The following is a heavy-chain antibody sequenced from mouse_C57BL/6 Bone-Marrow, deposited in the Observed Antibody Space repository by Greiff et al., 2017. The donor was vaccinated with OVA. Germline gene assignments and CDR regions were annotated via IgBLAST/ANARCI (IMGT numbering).Heavy chain of an antibody. V-gene: IGHV1-74*01. D-gene: IGHD2-3*01. CDR1: GYTFTSYW. CDR2: IHPSDSDT. J-gene: IGHJ3*01. CDR3: AIAIYDGYYAWFAY. Sequence: QVHVKQPGAELVKPGASVKVSCKASGYTFTSYWMHWVKQRPGQGLEWIGRIHPSDSDTNYNQKFKGKATLTVDKSSSTAYMQLSSLTSEDSAVYYCAIAIYDGYYAWFAYWGQGTLVTVSA.